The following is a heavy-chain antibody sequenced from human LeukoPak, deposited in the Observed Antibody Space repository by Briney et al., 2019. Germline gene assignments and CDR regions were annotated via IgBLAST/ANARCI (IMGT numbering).Heavy chain of an antibody. D-gene: IGHD4/OR15-4a*01. Sequence: SVKVSCKASGGTFINAEINWVRQSPGTGLEWMGRIIPILDLAKYPQKFQGRATITADKSTGTAYLELSSLTSEDTAVYFCARAETMVDAFDMWGQGTMVTVSS. J-gene: IGHJ3*02. V-gene: IGHV1-69*04. CDR3: ARAETMVDAFDM. CDR2: IIPILDLA. CDR1: GGTFINAE.